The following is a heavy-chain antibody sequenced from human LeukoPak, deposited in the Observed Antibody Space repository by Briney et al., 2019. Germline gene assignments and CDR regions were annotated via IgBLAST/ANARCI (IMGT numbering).Heavy chain of an antibody. D-gene: IGHD4-17*01. CDR2: ISSSSYI. CDR1: GFTFSSYS. CDR3: AREGATVTDAFDI. V-gene: IGHV3-21*01. J-gene: IGHJ3*02. Sequence: GGSLRLSCAASGFTFSSYSMNWVRQAPGKGLEWVSFISSSSYIYYVDSVKGRFTISRDNSKNPLYLQMNSLRAEDTAVYYCAREGATVTDAFDIWGQGTLVTVSS.